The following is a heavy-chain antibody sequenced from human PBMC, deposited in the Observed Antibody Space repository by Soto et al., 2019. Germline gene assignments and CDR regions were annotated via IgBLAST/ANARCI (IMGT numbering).Heavy chain of an antibody. CDR3: ARGPRWLQLQYFQH. CDR1: GGAFSGYH. CDR2: INHSGST. D-gene: IGHD5-12*01. J-gene: IGHJ1*01. V-gene: IGHV4-34*01. Sequence: KASETLSLTCTVYGGAFSGYHWNWVRQPPGKGLEWIGEINHSGSTDYNPSLRSRVTMSLDTSKNHFSLKLSSVTAADTAVYYCARGPRWLQLQYFQHWGQGTLVTVSS.